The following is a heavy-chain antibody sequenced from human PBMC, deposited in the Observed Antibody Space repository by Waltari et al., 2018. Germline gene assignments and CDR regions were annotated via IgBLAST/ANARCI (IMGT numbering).Heavy chain of an antibody. CDR3: ARDVAGRAY. J-gene: IGHJ4*02. Sequence: EVELVESGGGLIQPGGSLRLSCAASGSVVSDYYMGWVRQAPGKGLEWLSVIYSSGRIYYADSVKGRFTISRDTSENMVTLQMYSLRADDTAVYYCARDVAGRAYWGQGTQVTVSS. CDR2: IYSSGRI. V-gene: IGHV3-53*01. CDR1: GSVVSDYY. D-gene: IGHD3-10*01.